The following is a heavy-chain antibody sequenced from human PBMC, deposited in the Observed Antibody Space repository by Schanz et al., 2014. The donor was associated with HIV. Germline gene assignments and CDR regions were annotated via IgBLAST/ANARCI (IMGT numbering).Heavy chain of an antibody. D-gene: IGHD2-8*01. V-gene: IGHV1-69*06. CDR2: VIPMFGTT. CDR3: ARGVVVAGVGRAFDT. Sequence: QVRLVQSGAEVKKPGASVKISCKASGYGYIFTTYYIHWVRQAPGQGPEWMGGVIPMFGTTNFAQKFQARVTIAADTSTNTAYMELSSLTSEDTAVYYCARGVVVAGVGRAFDTWGLGTLVTVSS. CDR1: GYGYIFTTYY. J-gene: IGHJ3*02.